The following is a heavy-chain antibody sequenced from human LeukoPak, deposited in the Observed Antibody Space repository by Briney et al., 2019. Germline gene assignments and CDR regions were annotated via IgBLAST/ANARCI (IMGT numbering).Heavy chain of an antibody. CDR1: GGSISSGGYY. V-gene: IGHV3-7*01. CDR3: ARGQQLVKTD. J-gene: IGHJ4*02. Sequence: ETLSLTCTVSGGSISSGGYYWSWVRQTPGKGLEWVANIKEDGTEKNLVDSVKGRFTISRDNSKNTVYLQMDSLRAEDTALYYCARGQQLVKTDWGQGTLVTVSS. CDR2: IKEDGTEK. D-gene: IGHD6-13*01.